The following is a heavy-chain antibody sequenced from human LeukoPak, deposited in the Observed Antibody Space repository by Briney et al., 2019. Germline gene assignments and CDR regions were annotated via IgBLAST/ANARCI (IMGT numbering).Heavy chain of an antibody. CDR2: INPNSGGT. J-gene: IGHJ3*02. CDR1: GYTFTGYY. V-gene: IGHV1-2*02. D-gene: IGHD5-12*01. Sequence: ASVKVSCKASGYTFTGYYMHWVRQAPGQGLEWMGWINPNSGGTNYAQKFQGRVTMTRDTSISTAYMELSRLRCDDTAVYYCARGSQIVATIYPDDAFDIWGQGTMVTVSS. CDR3: ARGSQIVATIYPDDAFDI.